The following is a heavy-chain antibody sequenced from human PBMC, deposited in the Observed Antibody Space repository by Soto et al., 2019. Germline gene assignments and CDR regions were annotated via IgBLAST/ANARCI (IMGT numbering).Heavy chain of an antibody. J-gene: IGHJ5*02. CDR3: AREYCSGGSCSAELSNLFDP. D-gene: IGHD2-15*01. V-gene: IGHV4-38-2*01. Sequence: KTSETLSLTCAVSGYSISSGYYWGWIRQPPGKGLEWIGSIYHSGSTYYNPSLKSRVTISVDTSKNQFSLKLSSVTAADTAVYYCAREYCSGGSCSAELSNLFDPWGQGTLVTVSS. CDR2: IYHSGST. CDR1: GYSISSGYY.